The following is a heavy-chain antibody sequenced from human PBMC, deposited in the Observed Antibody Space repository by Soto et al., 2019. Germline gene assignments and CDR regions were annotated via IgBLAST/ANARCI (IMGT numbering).Heavy chain of an antibody. D-gene: IGHD5-18*01. J-gene: IGHJ6*02. CDR2: ISAYNGNT. V-gene: IGHV1-18*04. CDR3: ARWAMVTNYYYYYGMDV. CDR1: GYTFTSYG. Sequence: GASVKVSCKASGYTFTSYGISWVRQAPGQGLEWMGWISAYNGNTNYAQKLQGRVTMTTDTSTSTAYMELRSLRSDDTAVYYCARWAMVTNYYYYYGMDVWGQGTTVTVS.